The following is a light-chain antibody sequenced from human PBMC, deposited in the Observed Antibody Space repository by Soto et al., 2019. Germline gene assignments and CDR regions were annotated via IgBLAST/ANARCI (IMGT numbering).Light chain of an antibody. J-gene: IGKJ1*01. CDR1: QSISTW. CDR3: QKYYTYSWT. CDR2: DAS. Sequence: DIQMPPSPSTLSSSVGYRVTITCRASQSISTWLAWYQQKQGKAPKLLIYDASSLESGVPSRFSGSGSGTEFTITISSLQNDDFENYYCQKYYTYSWTCGQGTTGDIK. V-gene: IGKV1-5*01.